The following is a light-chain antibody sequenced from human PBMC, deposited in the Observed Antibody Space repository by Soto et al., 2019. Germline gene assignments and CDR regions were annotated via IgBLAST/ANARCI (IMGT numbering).Light chain of an antibody. CDR3: SSYTTSSTLV. V-gene: IGLV2-14*01. CDR1: SSDVGGYKY. J-gene: IGLJ2*01. Sequence: QSVLTQPASVSGSPGQSITISCTGTSSDVGGYKYVSWYQHHPGKAPKVMIYEVSNRPSGVSIRFSGSKSGNTASLTISGLQAEDEADYYCSSYTTSSTLVFGGGTKVTVL. CDR2: EVS.